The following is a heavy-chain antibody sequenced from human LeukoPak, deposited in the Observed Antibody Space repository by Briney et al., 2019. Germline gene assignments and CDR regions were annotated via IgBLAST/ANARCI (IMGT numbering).Heavy chain of an antibody. CDR1: GGSISSSSYY. CDR3: ATESYSSSWEYYFDY. J-gene: IGHJ4*02. Sequence: PSETLSLTCTVSGGSISSSSYYWGWIRQPPGKGLEWIGSIYYSGSTYYNPSLKSRVTIPVDTSKNQFSLKLSSVTAADTAVYYCATESYSSSWEYYFDYWGQGTLVTVSS. CDR2: IYYSGST. V-gene: IGHV4-39*01. D-gene: IGHD6-13*01.